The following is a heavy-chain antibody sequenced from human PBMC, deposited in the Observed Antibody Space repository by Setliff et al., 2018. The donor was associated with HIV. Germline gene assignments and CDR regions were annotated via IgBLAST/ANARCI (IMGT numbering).Heavy chain of an antibody. Sequence: ASVKVSCKASGYTFTSYGITWVRQAPGQGLEWMGWISGYNGNTDYAQNLQGRVTMTTDTSTSTAYMELRGLISDDTAVYFCARAPRIFPEFNNPHPHFDHWGQGTLVTVSS. CDR1: GYTFTSYG. CDR2: ISGYNGNT. D-gene: IGHD3-3*01. V-gene: IGHV1-18*01. CDR3: ARAPRIFPEFNNPHPHFDH. J-gene: IGHJ4*02.